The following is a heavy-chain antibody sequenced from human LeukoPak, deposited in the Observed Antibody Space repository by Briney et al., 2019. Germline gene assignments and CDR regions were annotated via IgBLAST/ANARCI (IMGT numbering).Heavy chain of an antibody. D-gene: IGHD5-24*01. Sequence: PGGSLRLSCAASGFIFSNFGMHWVRQAPGKGLEWVTFIRYDGTNKYYADSVKGRFTISRDNSKNTLYLQMNSLRLEDTAVYYCAKVGMSTSPGGIDYWGQGTLVTVSS. CDR2: IRYDGTNK. CDR1: GFIFSNFG. CDR3: AKVGMSTSPGGIDY. V-gene: IGHV3-30*02. J-gene: IGHJ4*02.